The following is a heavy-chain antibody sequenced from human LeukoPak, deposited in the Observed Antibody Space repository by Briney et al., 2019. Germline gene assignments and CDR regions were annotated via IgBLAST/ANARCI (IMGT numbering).Heavy chain of an antibody. CDR2: ISYDGSNK. J-gene: IGHJ4*02. CDR3: AREKEDGDYVQFFDY. Sequence: GRSLRLSCTASGFTFSSYAMHWVRQAPGKGLEWVAVISYDGSNKYYADSVKGRFTISGDNSKNTLYLQMNSLRAEDTAVYYCAREKEDGDYVQFFDYWGQGTLVTVSS. CDR1: GFTFSSYA. D-gene: IGHD4-17*01. V-gene: IGHV3-30-3*01.